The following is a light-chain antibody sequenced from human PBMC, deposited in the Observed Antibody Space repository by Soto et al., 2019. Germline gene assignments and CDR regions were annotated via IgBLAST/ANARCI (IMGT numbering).Light chain of an antibody. J-gene: IGKJ1*01. CDR1: QSISRSD. CDR2: GAS. Sequence: EIVLTQSPGTVSLSPGSSATLSSRAIQSISRSDLAWYQHRPGQSPRLLIYGASTRATGIPARFSGSGSGTEFTLTISSLQSEDFAIYYCQQYNNWPPWTFGQGTKVDIK. V-gene: IGKV3-15*01. CDR3: QQYNNWPPWT.